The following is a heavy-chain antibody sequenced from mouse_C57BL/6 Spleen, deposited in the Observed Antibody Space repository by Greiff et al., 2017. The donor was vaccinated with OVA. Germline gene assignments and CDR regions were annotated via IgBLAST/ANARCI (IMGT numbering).Heavy chain of an antibody. CDR3: ARYPYYYGSSY. J-gene: IGHJ2*01. Sequence: VKLMESGPELVKPGASVKISCKASGYAFSSSWMNWVKQRPGKGLEWIGRIYPGDGDTNYNGKFKGKATLTADKSSSTAYMQLSSLTSEDSAVYFCARYPYYYGSSYWGQGTTLTVSS. CDR1: GYAFSSSW. CDR2: IYPGDGDT. D-gene: IGHD1-1*01. V-gene: IGHV1-82*01.